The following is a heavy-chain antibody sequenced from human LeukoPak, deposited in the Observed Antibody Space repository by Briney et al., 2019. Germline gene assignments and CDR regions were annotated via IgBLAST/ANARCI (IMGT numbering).Heavy chain of an antibody. CDR3: ARDRRCSGGSCYQYYFDY. J-gene: IGHJ4*02. D-gene: IGHD2-15*01. V-gene: IGHV3-21*01. Sequence: GGSLRLSCAASGFTFSSYSMNWARQAPGKGLEWVSSISSSSSYIYYADSVKGRFTISRDNAKNSLYLQMNSLRAEDTAVYYCARDRRCSGGSCYQYYFDYWGQGTLVTVSS. CDR2: ISSSSSYI. CDR1: GFTFSSYS.